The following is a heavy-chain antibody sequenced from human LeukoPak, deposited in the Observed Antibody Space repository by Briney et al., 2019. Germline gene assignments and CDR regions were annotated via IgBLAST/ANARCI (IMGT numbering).Heavy chain of an antibody. Sequence: SETLSHTCTVSGGSISSGGYYWGWIRQHPGKGLEWIGYIYYSGSTYYNPSLKSRVTISVDTSKNQFSLKLSSVTAADTAVYYCASFRSGYGDYGNWFDPWGQGTLVTVSS. J-gene: IGHJ5*02. V-gene: IGHV4-31*03. CDR3: ASFRSGYGDYGNWFDP. D-gene: IGHD4-17*01. CDR2: IYYSGST. CDR1: GGSISSGGYY.